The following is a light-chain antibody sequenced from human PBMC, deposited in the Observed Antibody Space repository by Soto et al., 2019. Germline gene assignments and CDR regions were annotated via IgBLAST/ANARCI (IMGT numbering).Light chain of an antibody. J-gene: IGLJ2*01. Sequence: QTVVTQPASVSGSPGQSITISCTGTSSDVGGYEYVSWYQQHPGKAPKLIIYEVIKRPSGVPDRFSGSKSGNTASLTVSGLQAEDEADYYCSSYAGSNNLHVLFGGGTKLTVL. CDR2: EVI. V-gene: IGLV2-8*01. CDR1: SSDVGGYEY. CDR3: SSYAGSNNLHVL.